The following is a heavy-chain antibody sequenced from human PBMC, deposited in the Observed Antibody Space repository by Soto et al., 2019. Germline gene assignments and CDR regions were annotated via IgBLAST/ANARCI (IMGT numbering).Heavy chain of an antibody. Sequence: SVKVSCKASGFNFRTTAVQWVRQARGRRLEWIGWIVVGSGNTNYAQKFQERVTITRDMSTSTAYMDVSSLRSEDTAVYYCAADPYYYDSSDYYSFDQWGQGTLVTVSS. CDR1: GFNFRTTA. D-gene: IGHD3-22*01. CDR2: IVVGSGNT. J-gene: IGHJ4*02. CDR3: AADPYYYDSSDYYSFDQ. V-gene: IGHV1-58*01.